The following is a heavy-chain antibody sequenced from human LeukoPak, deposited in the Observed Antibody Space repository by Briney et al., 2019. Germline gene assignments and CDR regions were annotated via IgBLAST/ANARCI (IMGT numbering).Heavy chain of an antibody. V-gene: IGHV1-69*05. CDR3: ARGRIGGYSYGFDY. CDR2: IIPIFGTA. D-gene: IGHD5-18*01. CDR1: GGTFSSYA. J-gene: IGHJ4*02. Sequence: SVKVSCKASGGTFSSYAISWVRQAPGQGLELMGRIIPIFGTASYAQEFQGRVTSTTYESTGTAYMELRSLRSEDTAVYYCARGRIGGYSYGFDYWGQGTLVTVSS.